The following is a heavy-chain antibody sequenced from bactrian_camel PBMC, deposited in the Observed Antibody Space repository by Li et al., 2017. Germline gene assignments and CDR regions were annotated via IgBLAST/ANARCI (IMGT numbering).Heavy chain of an antibody. V-gene: IGHV3S55*01. J-gene: IGHJ4*01. D-gene: IGHD8*01. CDR1: GFPRVSGC. CDR3: AADVANTALGRGGRWARLRDVDWNY. CDR2: IDWDGTT. Sequence: HVQLVESGGGSVQAGGSLRLSCVVSGFPRVSGCTGWFRRAPGKERERVAAIDWDGTTSYALTAKGRFTISQDNAQNALYLQMNNLQAEDTAMYFCAADVANTALGRGGRWARLRDVDWNYWGQGTQVTVS.